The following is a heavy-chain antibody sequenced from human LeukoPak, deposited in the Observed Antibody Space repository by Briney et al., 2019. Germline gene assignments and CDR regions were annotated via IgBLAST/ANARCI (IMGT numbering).Heavy chain of an antibody. CDR1: GLTLGGHD. Sequence: GGSLRLSCTASGLTLGGHDMHWVRQTTGDGLEWVAAVSAGHHAFYAGSVRGRFTVSREDAKNSLFLQMNSLRAGDTAIYYCVREARGYHYTYFVYWGQGSLVTVSS. J-gene: IGHJ4*02. V-gene: IGHV3-13*01. CDR2: VSAGHHA. CDR3: VREARGYHYTYFVY. D-gene: IGHD5-18*01.